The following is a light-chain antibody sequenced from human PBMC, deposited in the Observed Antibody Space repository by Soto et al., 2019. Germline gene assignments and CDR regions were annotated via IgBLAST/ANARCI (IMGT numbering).Light chain of an antibody. CDR3: CSYAGSYTHV. Sequence: QSVLTHPASVSGSPGQSITISCTGTSSDVGSYNLVSWYQQHPGKAPKLMIYEGSKRPSGVSNRSSGSKSGNTASLTISGLQAEDEADYYCCSYAGSYTHVFGTGTKVTVL. CDR1: SSDVGSYNL. V-gene: IGLV2-14*02. J-gene: IGLJ1*01. CDR2: EGS.